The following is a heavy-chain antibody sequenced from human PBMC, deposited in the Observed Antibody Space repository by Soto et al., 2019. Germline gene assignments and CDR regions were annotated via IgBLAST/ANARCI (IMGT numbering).Heavy chain of an antibody. CDR2: IYYSGST. V-gene: IGHV4-61*08. CDR3: ARDSSSSFDY. CDR1: GGYVRSGGYY. D-gene: IGHD6-6*01. Sequence: SETQSLTCTVSGGYVRSGGYYWNWIRQPPGKGLEWIGYIYYSGSTNYNPSLKSRVTISLDTSKNQFSLKVSSVTAADTAVYYCARDSSSSFDYWGQGTLVTVSS. J-gene: IGHJ4*02.